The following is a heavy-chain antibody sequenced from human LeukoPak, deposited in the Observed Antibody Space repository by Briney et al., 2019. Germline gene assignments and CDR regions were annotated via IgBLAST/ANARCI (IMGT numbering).Heavy chain of an antibody. CDR1: GGSFSGYY. CDR3: ARHSGSFYFYYYMDV. CDR2: INHSGST. Sequence: SETLSLTCAVYGGSFSGYYWSWIRRPPGKGLEWIGEINHSGSTNYNPSLKSRVTISVDTSKNQFSLKLSSVTAADTAVYYCARHSGSFYFYYYMDVWGKGTTVTVSS. D-gene: IGHD1-26*01. V-gene: IGHV4-34*01. J-gene: IGHJ6*03.